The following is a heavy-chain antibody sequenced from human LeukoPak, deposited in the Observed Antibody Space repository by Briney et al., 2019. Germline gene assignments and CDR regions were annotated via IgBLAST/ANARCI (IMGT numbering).Heavy chain of an antibody. V-gene: IGHV3-74*01. CDR3: ARYDNGKDYFDY. D-gene: IGHD1-1*01. CDR2: INGDGNNV. J-gene: IGHJ4*02. Sequence: GGSLRLSCAASGFTFNNYWLHWVRQVPGKGLMWVSRINGDGNNVNYADSVKGRFTISRDTSKNTLYLQMSSLRAEDTALYYCARYDNGKDYFDYWGQGTLVTVSS. CDR1: GFTFNNYW.